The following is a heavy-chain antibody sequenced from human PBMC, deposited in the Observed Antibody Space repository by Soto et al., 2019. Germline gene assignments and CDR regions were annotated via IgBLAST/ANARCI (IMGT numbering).Heavy chain of an antibody. D-gene: IGHD3-9*01. Sequence: PSETLSLTCAVYGGSFSGYYWSWIRQPPGKGLEWIGEINHSGSTNYNPSLKSRVTISVDMSKNQFSLKLSSVTAADTAVYYCARRYDILTGYYNRYNWFDPWGQGTLVTVSS. J-gene: IGHJ5*02. CDR1: GGSFSGYY. CDR3: ARRYDILTGYYNRYNWFDP. V-gene: IGHV4-34*01. CDR2: INHSGST.